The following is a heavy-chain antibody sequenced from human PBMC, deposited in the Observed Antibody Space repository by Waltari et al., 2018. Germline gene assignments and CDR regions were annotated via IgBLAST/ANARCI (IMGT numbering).Heavy chain of an antibody. J-gene: IGHJ4*02. CDR2: IYYSGST. Sequence: QVQLPESGPGMVMPSESLSLTFTASGRSISSYSWCCLRQPPGKGLEWNVYIYYSGSTNYNPPLKRRGTISVDTSKNQFSLKLSSVTAADTAVYYCASWDFGSGYFDYWGQGTLVTVSS. CDR3: ASWDFGSGYFDY. D-gene: IGHD6-19*01. V-gene: IGHV4-59*01. CDR1: GRSISSYS.